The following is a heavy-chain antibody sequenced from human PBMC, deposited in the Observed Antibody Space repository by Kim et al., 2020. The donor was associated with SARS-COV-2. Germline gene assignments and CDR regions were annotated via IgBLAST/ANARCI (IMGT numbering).Heavy chain of an antibody. Sequence: YNAASVKGRFTISKNNSRNTLYLQMNSLGAEDTAVYYCAGENYYFYNMDVWGKGTTVTVSS. V-gene: IGHV3-33*01. CDR3: AGENYYFYNMDV. J-gene: IGHJ6*03.